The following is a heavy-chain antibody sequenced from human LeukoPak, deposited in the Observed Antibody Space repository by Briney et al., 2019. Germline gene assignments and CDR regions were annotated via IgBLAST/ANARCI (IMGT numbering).Heavy chain of an antibody. CDR1: GFTFSRNA. J-gene: IGHJ4*02. V-gene: IGHV3-23*01. Sequence: RGSLRLSCAASGFTFSRNAMIWVRQAPGKGLEWVSAISGSGSDTYYADSVKGRFTIFRDNSKNTVYLRMNSLRAEDTAVYYCAKDPWGSRGYFDYWGQGTLSPSPQ. CDR2: ISGSGSDT. CDR3: AKDPWGSRGYFDY. D-gene: IGHD7-27*01.